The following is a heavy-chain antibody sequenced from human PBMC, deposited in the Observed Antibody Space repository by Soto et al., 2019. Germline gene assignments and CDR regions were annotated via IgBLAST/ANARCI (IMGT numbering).Heavy chain of an antibody. V-gene: IGHV3-23*01. CDR3: AKDPPPGYCSSTSCKGYYYMDV. CDR1: GFTFSSYA. D-gene: IGHD2-2*01. CDR2: ISGSGGST. J-gene: IGHJ6*03. Sequence: GGSLRLSCAASGFTFSSYAMSWVRQAPGKGLEWVSAISGSGGSTYYADSVKGRFTISRGNSKNTLYLQMNSLRAEDTAVYYCAKDPPPGYCSSTSCKGYYYMDVWGKGTTVTVSS.